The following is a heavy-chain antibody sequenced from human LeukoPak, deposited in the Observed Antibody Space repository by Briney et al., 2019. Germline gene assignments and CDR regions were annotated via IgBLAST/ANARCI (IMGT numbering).Heavy chain of an antibody. Sequence: GGSLRLSCVASGFIFISYGMSWVRQAPGKGLAWVSSINSSSSYIYYADSVNGRFTFSRDNAKNSLYLQRSSLRAEETAVYYCARDRVSLAFDIWGQGTMVTVSS. J-gene: IGHJ3*02. D-gene: IGHD5/OR15-5a*01. CDR1: GFIFISYG. V-gene: IGHV3-21*01. CDR2: INSSSSYI. CDR3: ARDRVSLAFDI.